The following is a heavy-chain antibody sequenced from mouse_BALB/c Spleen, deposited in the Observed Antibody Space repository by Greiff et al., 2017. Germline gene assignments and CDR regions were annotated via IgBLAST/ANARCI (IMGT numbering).Heavy chain of an antibody. CDR1: GYSITSDYA. CDR2: ISYSGST. V-gene: IGHV3-2*02. J-gene: IGHJ3*01. CDR3: ARGYGASWFAY. Sequence: EVQRVESGPGLVKPSQSLSLTCTVTGYSITSDYAWNWIRQFPGNKLEWMGYISYSGSTSYNPSLKSRISITRDTSKNQFFLQLNSVTTEDTATYYCARGYGASWFAYWGQGTLVTVSA. D-gene: IGHD1-1*01.